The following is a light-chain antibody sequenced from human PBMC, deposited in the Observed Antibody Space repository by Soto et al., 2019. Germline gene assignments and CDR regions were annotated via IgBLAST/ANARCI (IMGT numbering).Light chain of an antibody. CDR1: QSVSSF. V-gene: IGKV3-11*01. Sequence: EILLTQSPATLSLSPGERATLACRASQSVSSFLAWYQQKPGQAPRLLIYDASNRDTGIPARFSGSGSETDFTLPLSRLEPEDFALYFCQQYGNPRITFGQGTRLEI. CDR3: QQYGNPRIT. J-gene: IGKJ5*01. CDR2: DAS.